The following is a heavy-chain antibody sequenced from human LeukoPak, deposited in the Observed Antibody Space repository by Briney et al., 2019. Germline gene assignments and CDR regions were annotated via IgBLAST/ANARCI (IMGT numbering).Heavy chain of an antibody. D-gene: IGHD2-15*01. Sequence: ASVKVSCKASGYTFTGYYMHWVRQAPGQGLEWMGWINPNSGVTNYAQKFQGRVTMTRDTSISTAYMELSRLRSDDTAVYYCARDVPIVVVVAATYYDGMDVWGQGTTVTVSS. J-gene: IGHJ6*02. CDR1: GYTFTGYY. CDR3: ARDVPIVVVVAATYYDGMDV. V-gene: IGHV1-2*02. CDR2: INPNSGVT.